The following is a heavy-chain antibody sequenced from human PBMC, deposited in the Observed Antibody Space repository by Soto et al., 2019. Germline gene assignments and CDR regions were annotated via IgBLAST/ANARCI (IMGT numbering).Heavy chain of an antibody. D-gene: IGHD3-9*01. V-gene: IGHV5-10-1*01. J-gene: IGHJ5*02. Sequence: GESLKISCKGSGYSFTSYWISWVRQMPGKGLEWMGRIDPSDSYTNYSPSFQGHVTISADKSISTAYLQWSSLKASDTAMYYCARHKIMERKFDGHDWFDTWGQGTLVTVSS. CDR3: ARHKIMERKFDGHDWFDT. CDR1: GYSFTSYW. CDR2: IDPSDSYT.